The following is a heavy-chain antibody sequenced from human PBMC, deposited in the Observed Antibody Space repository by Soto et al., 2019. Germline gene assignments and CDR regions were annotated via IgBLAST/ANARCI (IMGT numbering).Heavy chain of an antibody. J-gene: IGHJ6*02. CDR1: GGSISSSSYY. V-gene: IGHV4-39*01. CDR2: IYYSGST. CDR3: VLIYYYYGMDV. Sequence: SETLSLTCTVSGGSISSSSYYWGWIRQPPGKRLEWIGSIYYSGSTYYNPSLKSRVTISVDTSKNQFSLKLSSVTAADTAVYYCVLIYYYYGMDVWGQGTTVTVSS. D-gene: IGHD3-22*01.